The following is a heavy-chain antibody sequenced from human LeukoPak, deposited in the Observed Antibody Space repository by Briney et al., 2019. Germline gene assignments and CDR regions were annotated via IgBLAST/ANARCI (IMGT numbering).Heavy chain of an antibody. Sequence: GASVKVSCKASGGTFSSYAISWVRQAPGQGLEWMGWISAYNGNTNYAQKLQGRVTMTTDTSTSTAYMELRSLRSDDTAVYYCARSYSSSWYSGYYYYGMDVWGQGTTVTVSS. D-gene: IGHD6-13*01. J-gene: IGHJ6*02. CDR1: GGTFSSYA. V-gene: IGHV1-18*01. CDR3: ARSYSSSWYSGYYYYGMDV. CDR2: ISAYNGNT.